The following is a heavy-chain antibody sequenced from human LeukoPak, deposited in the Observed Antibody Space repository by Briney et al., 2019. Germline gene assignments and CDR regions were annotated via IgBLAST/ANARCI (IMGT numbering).Heavy chain of an antibody. Sequence: SETLSLTCTLSGGSISNYYWSWIRQPPGKGLEWIGNIFYSGSTNYNPSLKSRVTISLDTSMNQFSLKLTSVSAADTAVYYCAREGGSYYHWFDPWGQGTLVTVSS. CDR3: AREGGSYYHWFDP. D-gene: IGHD1-26*01. CDR2: IFYSGST. CDR1: GGSISNYY. V-gene: IGHV4-59*01. J-gene: IGHJ5*02.